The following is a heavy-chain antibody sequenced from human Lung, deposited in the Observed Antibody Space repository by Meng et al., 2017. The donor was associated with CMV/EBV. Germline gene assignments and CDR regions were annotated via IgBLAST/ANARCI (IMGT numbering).Heavy chain of an antibody. D-gene: IGHD1-1*01. CDR1: RFTVSSNY. CDR2: IYSGGST. CDR3: ARVVRHLWANYYFDY. J-gene: IGHJ4*02. V-gene: IGHV3-66*02. Sequence: GEXXTISCAASRFTVSSNYMTWVRQAPGKGLEWVSTIYSGGSTYYADSVKGRFTISRDNSKNTLYLQMSSLRPEDTAVYFCARVVRHLWANYYFDYWGQGTXVTVSS.